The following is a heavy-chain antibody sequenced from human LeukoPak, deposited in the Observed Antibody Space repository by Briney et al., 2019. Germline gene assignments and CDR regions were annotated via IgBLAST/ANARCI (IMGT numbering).Heavy chain of an antibody. D-gene: IGHD6-19*01. CDR3: TKHPTSVGQWLAAPYPPYYYGMDV. Sequence: KSGGSLRLSCAASGFTFSSYAMSWVRQAPGKGLEWVSAISGSGGSTYYADSVKGRFTISRDNSKNTLYLQMNSLRAEDTAVYYLTKHPTSVGQWLAAPYPPYYYGMDVWGQGTTVTVSS. J-gene: IGHJ6*02. CDR2: ISGSGGST. CDR1: GFTFSSYA. V-gene: IGHV3-23*01.